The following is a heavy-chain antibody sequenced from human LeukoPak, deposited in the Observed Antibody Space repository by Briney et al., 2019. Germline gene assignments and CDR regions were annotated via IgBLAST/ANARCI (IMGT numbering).Heavy chain of an antibody. J-gene: IGHJ5*02. V-gene: IGHV5-51*01. D-gene: IGHD6-13*01. CDR3: ARRCSSSENWFDP. Sequence: GESLKISCTGSGYSVTSYWIGWVRQMPGKSLEWMGIIYPGDSDTRYSPSFQGQVTISADKSISTAYLQWSSLKASDTAMYYCARRCSSSENWFDPWGQGTLVTVSS. CDR2: IYPGDSDT. CDR1: GYSVTSYW.